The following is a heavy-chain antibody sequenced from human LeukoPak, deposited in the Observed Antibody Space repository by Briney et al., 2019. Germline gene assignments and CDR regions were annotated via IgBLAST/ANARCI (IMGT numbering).Heavy chain of an antibody. CDR3: ARGFYGAGSHFDY. CDR2: IFHTGHT. CDR1: GGSISSGDFP. J-gene: IGHJ4*02. Sequence: SQTLSLTCAVSGGSISSGDFPWSWIRQPPGKGLEWIGYIFHTGHTYYNPSLKSRVTISVDMSKNQLSQRLTSVTAADTAVYYCARGFYGAGSHFDYWGQGTLVTVSS. D-gene: IGHD3-10*01. V-gene: IGHV4-30-2*01.